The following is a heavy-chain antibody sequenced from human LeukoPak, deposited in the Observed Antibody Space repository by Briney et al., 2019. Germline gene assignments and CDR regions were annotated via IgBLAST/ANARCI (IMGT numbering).Heavy chain of an antibody. J-gene: IGHJ4*02. V-gene: IGHV3-30-3*01. CDR2: ISYDGSNK. CDR3: AKDREVTYFDY. CDR1: GFTFSSYA. D-gene: IGHD4-11*01. Sequence: GRSLRLSCAASGFTFSSYAMHWVRQAPGKGLEWVAVISYDGSNKYYADSVKGRFTISRDNSKNTLYLQMNSLRAEDTAVYYCAKDREVTYFDYWGQGTLVTVSS.